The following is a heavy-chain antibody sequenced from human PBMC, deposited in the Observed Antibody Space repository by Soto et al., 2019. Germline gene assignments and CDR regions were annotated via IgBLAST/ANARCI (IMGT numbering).Heavy chain of an antibody. CDR2: ISYDGSNK. CDR3: AKDRLHYYDSSGPLDY. CDR1: GFTFSSYG. D-gene: IGHD3-22*01. J-gene: IGHJ4*02. Sequence: GGSLRLSCAASGFTFSSYGMHWVRQAPGKGLEWVAVISYDGSNKYYADSVKGRFTISRDNSKNTLYLQMNSLRAEDTAVYYCAKDRLHYYDSSGPLDYWGQGTLVTVSS. V-gene: IGHV3-30*18.